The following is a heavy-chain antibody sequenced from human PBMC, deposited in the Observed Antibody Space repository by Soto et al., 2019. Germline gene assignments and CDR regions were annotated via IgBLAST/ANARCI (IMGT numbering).Heavy chain of an antibody. D-gene: IGHD3-10*01. J-gene: IGHJ4*02. Sequence: ASVKVSCKASGYTFTSYAMHWVRQAPGQRLEWMGLINASSGNTKYAQKFQGRVTMTRDTSTSTVYMELSSLRSEDTAVYYCARDRNYYGSDYWGQGTLVTVSS. CDR2: INASSGNT. CDR1: GYTFTSYA. V-gene: IGHV1-3*01. CDR3: ARDRNYYGSDY.